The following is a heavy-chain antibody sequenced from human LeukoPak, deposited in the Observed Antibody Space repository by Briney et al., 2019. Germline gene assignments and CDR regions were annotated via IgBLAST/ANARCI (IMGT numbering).Heavy chain of an antibody. Sequence: SETLSLTCTVSGGSISSYYWSWIRQPPGKGLEWIGYIYYSGNTNYNPSLKSRVTISVDTSKNQFSLKLSSVTAADTAVYFCARSAATAIPPYYYMDVWGKGTTVTVSS. CDR1: GGSISSYY. CDR2: IYYSGNT. D-gene: IGHD2-2*02. V-gene: IGHV4-59*01. CDR3: ARSAATAIPPYYYMDV. J-gene: IGHJ6*03.